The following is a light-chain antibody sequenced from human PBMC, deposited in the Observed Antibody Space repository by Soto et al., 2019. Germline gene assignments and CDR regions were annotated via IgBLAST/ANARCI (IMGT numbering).Light chain of an antibody. CDR2: SAS. V-gene: IGKV1-27*01. J-gene: IGKJ1*01. Sequence: ILITQSPSSLSSSLGDSVTITFLAIQVINNGLAWYQQKPGKVPVLLIYSASTLKPGIPSRFSGSGTGTEFTLTISSRQPDDFATYYCQQYNSYPWTFGQGTQV. CDR1: QVINNG. CDR3: QQYNSYPWT.